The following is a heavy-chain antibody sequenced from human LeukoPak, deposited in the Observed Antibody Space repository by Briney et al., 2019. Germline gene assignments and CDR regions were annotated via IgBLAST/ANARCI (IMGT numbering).Heavy chain of an antibody. CDR1: GGSFSGYY. CDR3: ARGVRITMVRGVIEPPEFDY. CDR2: INHSGST. J-gene: IGHJ4*02. D-gene: IGHD3-10*01. Sequence: SETLSLTCAVYGGSFSGYYWSWIRQPPGKGLEWIGEINHSGSTNYNPSLKSRVTISVDTSKNQFSLKLSSVTAADTAVYYCARGVRITMVRGVIEPPEFDYWGQGTLVTVSS. V-gene: IGHV4-34*01.